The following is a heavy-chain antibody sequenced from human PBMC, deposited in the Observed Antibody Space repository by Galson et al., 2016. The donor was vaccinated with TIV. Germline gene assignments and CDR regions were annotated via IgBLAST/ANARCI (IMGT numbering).Heavy chain of an antibody. D-gene: IGHD1-1*01. CDR1: GYSFTGSW. CDR3: ARRGREETNEGGLDV. Sequence: VKKPGESLKISCKGSGYSFTGSWIDWVRQVPGKGLEWMGVIYPGDSDTKYSPAFHGHVTISVDTSISTAFLAWSSLKASDTAIYYCARRGREETNEGGLDVWGQGTTVTVSS. V-gene: IGHV5-51*01. J-gene: IGHJ6*02. CDR2: IYPGDSDT.